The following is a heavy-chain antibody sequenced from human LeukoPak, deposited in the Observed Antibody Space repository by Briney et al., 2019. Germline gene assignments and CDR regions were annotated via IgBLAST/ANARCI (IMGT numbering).Heavy chain of an antibody. Sequence: SETLSLTCAVYGGSFSGYYWSWIRQPPGKGLEWTGEINHSGSTNYNPSLKSRVTISVDTSRNQFSLKLSSVTAADTAVYYCARGQIYVVVVPAAIRRHYYYMDVWGKGTTVTVSS. CDR1: GGSFSGYY. J-gene: IGHJ6*03. CDR2: INHSGST. V-gene: IGHV4-34*01. CDR3: ARGQIYVVVVPAAIRRHYYYMDV. D-gene: IGHD2-2*01.